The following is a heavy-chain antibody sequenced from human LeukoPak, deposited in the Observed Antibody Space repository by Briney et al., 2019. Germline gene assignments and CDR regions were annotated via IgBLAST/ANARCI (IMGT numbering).Heavy chain of an antibody. CDR2: IYYSGST. CDR3: ASLKFNWFDP. Sequence: GSLRLSCAASGFTFSTYAMSWVRQAPGKGLEWIGYIYYSGSTNYNPSLKSRVTISVDTSKNQFSLKLSSVTAADMAVYYCASLKFNWFDPWGQGTLVTVSS. CDR1: GFTFSTYA. J-gene: IGHJ5*02. V-gene: IGHV4-59*01.